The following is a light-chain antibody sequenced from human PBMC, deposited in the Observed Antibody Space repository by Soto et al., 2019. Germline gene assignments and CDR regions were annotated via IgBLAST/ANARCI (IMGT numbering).Light chain of an antibody. J-gene: IGLJ1*01. CDR3: AAWDDSLSGYV. CDR2: SND. V-gene: IGLV1-44*01. Sequence: QAVLTQPPSASGTPGQRVTISCSGGSSNIGSNTVTWYQHLPGTAPKLLIHSNDQRPSGVPDRFSGSKSGTSASLAISGLQSEDEADYYCAAWDDSLSGYVFGTGTKLTVL. CDR1: SSNIGSNT.